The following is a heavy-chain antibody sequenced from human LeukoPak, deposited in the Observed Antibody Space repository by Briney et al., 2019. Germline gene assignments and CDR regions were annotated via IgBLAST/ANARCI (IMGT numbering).Heavy chain of an antibody. Sequence: GASVKVSCKASGYTFTSYAMNWVRQAPGQGLGWMGWINTNTGNPTYAQGFTGRFVFSLDTSVSTAYLQISSLKAEDTAVYYCARPVVPARPYYYYYYMDVWGKGTTVTVSS. D-gene: IGHD2-2*01. CDR1: GYTFTSYA. CDR2: INTNTGNP. CDR3: ARPVVPARPYYYYYYMDV. V-gene: IGHV7-4-1*02. J-gene: IGHJ6*03.